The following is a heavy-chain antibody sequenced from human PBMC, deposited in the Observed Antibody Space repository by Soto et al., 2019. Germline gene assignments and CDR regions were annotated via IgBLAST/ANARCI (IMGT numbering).Heavy chain of an antibody. CDR2: ISSSSSYI. CDR1: GFTFSSYS. V-gene: IGHV3-21*04. J-gene: IGHJ5*02. D-gene: IGHD4-17*01. Sequence: GGSLRLSCAASGFTFSSYSMNWVRQAPGKGLEWVSSISSSSSYIYYADSVKGRFTISRDNAKNSLYLQMNSLRAEDTAVYYCARALWGDYGDNWFDPWGQGTLVTVSS. CDR3: ARALWGDYGDNWFDP.